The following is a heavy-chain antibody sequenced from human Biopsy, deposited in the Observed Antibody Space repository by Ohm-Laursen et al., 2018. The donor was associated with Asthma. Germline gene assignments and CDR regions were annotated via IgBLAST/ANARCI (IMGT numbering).Heavy chain of an antibody. CDR1: GYTFINYA. D-gene: IGHD3-3*01. V-gene: IGHV1-3*01. J-gene: IGHJ3*02. CDR2: INAGNGNT. Sequence: VASVKVSCKASGYTFINYAIHWVRQAPGQRLEWMGWINAGNGNTKYPQKFQGRVTISRDTSASTAYMDLSSLRSEDTAVYYCARTYYDFLIGQVNDAFAMWGQGTMVTVSS. CDR3: ARTYYDFLIGQVNDAFAM.